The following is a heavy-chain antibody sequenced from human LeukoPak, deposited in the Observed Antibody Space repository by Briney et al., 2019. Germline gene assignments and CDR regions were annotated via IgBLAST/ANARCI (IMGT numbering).Heavy chain of an antibody. CDR3: AKGPPGVYGDYLYYFDY. CDR2: IKQDGSEK. J-gene: IGHJ4*02. V-gene: IGHV3-7*01. Sequence: PGGSLRLSCAASGFTFSSYWMSWVRQAPGKGLEWVANIKQDGSEKYYVDSVKGRFTISRDNAKNSLYLQMNSLRAEDTAVYYCAKGPPGVYGDYLYYFDYWGQGTLVTVSS. D-gene: IGHD4-17*01. CDR1: GFTFSSYW.